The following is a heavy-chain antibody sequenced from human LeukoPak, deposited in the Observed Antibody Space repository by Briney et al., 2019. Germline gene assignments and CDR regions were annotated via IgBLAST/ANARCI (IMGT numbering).Heavy chain of an antibody. Sequence: GASVKVSCKASGYTFTGDYMHWVRQAPGQGLEWMGWINPNSGGTNYAQKFQGRVTMTRDTSISTAYMELSRLRSDDTAVYYCARLTYGSGSSFDYWGQGTLVTVSS. J-gene: IGHJ4*02. CDR3: ARLTYGSGSSFDY. CDR2: INPNSGGT. D-gene: IGHD3-10*01. CDR1: GYTFTGDY. V-gene: IGHV1-2*02.